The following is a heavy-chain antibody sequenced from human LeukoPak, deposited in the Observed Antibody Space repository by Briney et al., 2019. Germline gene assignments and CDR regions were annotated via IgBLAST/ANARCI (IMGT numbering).Heavy chain of an antibody. D-gene: IGHD3-3*01. CDR3: ARVTYDFWSSPTYYMDV. V-gene: IGHV3-48*01. J-gene: IGHJ6*03. CDR2: ISSSSTI. CDR1: GFTFSSYS. Sequence: AGGSLRLSCAASGFTFSSYSMNWVRQAPGKGLEWVSYISSSSTIYYADSVKGRFTISRDNAKNSLYLQMNSLRAEDTAVYCCARVTYDFWSSPTYYMDVWGKGTTVTVSS.